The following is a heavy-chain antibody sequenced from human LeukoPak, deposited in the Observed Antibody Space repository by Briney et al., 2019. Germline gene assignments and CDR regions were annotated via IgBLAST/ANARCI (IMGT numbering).Heavy chain of an antibody. D-gene: IGHD5-24*01. CDR3: ARHERDASLDHALDI. J-gene: IGHJ3*02. CDR1: GGSISSYY. Sequence: SETLSLTCTVSGGSISSYYWSWIRQPPGKGLEWIGYIYYSGSTSYNPSLKSRVIILVDTSKNQFSLKLNSVTAADTAVYYCARHERDASLDHALDIWGQGTMVTVSS. V-gene: IGHV4-59*08. CDR2: IYYSGST.